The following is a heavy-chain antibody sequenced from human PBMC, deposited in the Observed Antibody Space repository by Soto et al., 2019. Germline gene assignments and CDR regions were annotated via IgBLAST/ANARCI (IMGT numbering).Heavy chain of an antibody. D-gene: IGHD6-13*01. V-gene: IGHV3-66*01. CDR2: IYSGGAT. CDR1: GFTVSSNY. CDR3: ARDIAAAGVWYFDY. J-gene: IGHJ4*02. Sequence: EVQLVESGGGLVQPGGSLRLSCAASGFTVSSNYMSWVRQAPGKGLEWVSVIYSGGATYYADSVKGRFTISRDNSQNTLYLQMNSLRAEDTAVYFCARDIAAAGVWYFDYWGQGTLVTVSS.